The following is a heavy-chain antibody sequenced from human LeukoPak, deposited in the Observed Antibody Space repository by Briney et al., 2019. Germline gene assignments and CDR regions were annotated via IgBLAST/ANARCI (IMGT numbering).Heavy chain of an antibody. D-gene: IGHD3-10*01. J-gene: IGHJ4*02. CDR3: ARSYGSGSYFDS. CDR1: GGSINSYY. V-gene: IGHV4-59*01. Sequence: SETLSLTCTVSGGSINSYYWSWIRQPPGKGLEWIGYISYSGNTKYNPSLKSRVTMSIDTSKNQFSLRLRSVTAADTAVYYCARSYGSGSYFDSWGQGTLVTVSS. CDR2: ISYSGNT.